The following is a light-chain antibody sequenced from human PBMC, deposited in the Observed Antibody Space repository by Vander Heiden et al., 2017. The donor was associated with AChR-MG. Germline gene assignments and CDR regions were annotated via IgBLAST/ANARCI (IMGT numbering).Light chain of an antibody. Sequence: EISLTQPPGTLSLSPGERATPSCRASQSVNSNYLAWYQQKGGQAPRLLIYDASRRATGIPGRFSGSGSGTDFTLTISRLEPEDFALYYCQQYGSSPRTFGQGTKVEIK. CDR3: QQYGSSPRT. V-gene: IGKV3-20*01. CDR2: DAS. CDR1: QSVNSNY. J-gene: IGKJ1*01.